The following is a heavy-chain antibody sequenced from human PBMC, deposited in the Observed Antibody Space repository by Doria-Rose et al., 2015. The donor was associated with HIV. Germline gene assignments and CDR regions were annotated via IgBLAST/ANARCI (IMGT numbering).Heavy chain of an antibody. CDR2: NSWDSGAK. D-gene: IGHD3-3*01. Sequence: QLVRPVGGLDPPGRSFRLSCVGSAFSFDSSALHWVRPAPGTGLESVAGNSWDSGAKGNADSVEGRFTISRDNAKKSVYLEMRSLRPEDTAFYYCAKAPIIGPKYYFYMDVWGKGTSVTVSS. J-gene: IGHJ6*03. CDR3: AKAPIIGPKYYFYMDV. V-gene: IGHV3-9*01. CDR1: AFSFDSSA.